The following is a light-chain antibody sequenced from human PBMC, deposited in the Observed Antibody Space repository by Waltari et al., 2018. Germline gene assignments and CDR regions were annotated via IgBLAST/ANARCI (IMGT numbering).Light chain of an antibody. J-gene: IGKJ2*01. CDR1: QSVSSNY. V-gene: IGKV3-20*01. Sequence: EIVLTQSPGTLSLSPGERATLSCRASQSVSSNYLTWYQQKPGPAPRLLIYDASSRATGIPDRFSGSGPGTDFTLTISRLEPEDFAVYYCQQYGSSPRTFGQGTKLEIK. CDR2: DAS. CDR3: QQYGSSPRT.